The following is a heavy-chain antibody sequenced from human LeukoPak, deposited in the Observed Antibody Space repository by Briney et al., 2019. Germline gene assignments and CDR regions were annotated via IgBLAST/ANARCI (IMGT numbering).Heavy chain of an antibody. CDR2: IYYSGST. D-gene: IGHD7-27*01. J-gene: IGHJ4*02. CDR3: ARKRPWGLSRYFDY. Sequence: PGGSLRLSCAASGFTFSSYAMSWIRQPPGKGLEWIGSIYYSGSTYYNPSLKSRVTISVDTSKNQFSLKLSSVTAADTAVYYCARKRPWGLSRYFDYWGQGTLVTVSS. CDR1: GFTFSSYA. V-gene: IGHV4-38-2*01.